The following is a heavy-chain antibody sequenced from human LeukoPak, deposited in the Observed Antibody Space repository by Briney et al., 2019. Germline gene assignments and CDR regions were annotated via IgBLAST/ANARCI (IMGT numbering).Heavy chain of an antibody. D-gene: IGHD6-13*01. CDR1: GGSFSGYY. J-gene: IGHJ2*01. CDR2: INHSGST. CDR3: ARVSSSWYQDWYFDL. V-gene: IGHV4-34*01. Sequence: SETLSLTCAVYGGSFSGYYWSWIRQPPGKGLEWIGEINHSGSTNYNPSLKSRVTMSVDTSKKQFSLKLSSVTAADTAVYYCARVSSSWYQDWYFDLWGRGTLVTVSS.